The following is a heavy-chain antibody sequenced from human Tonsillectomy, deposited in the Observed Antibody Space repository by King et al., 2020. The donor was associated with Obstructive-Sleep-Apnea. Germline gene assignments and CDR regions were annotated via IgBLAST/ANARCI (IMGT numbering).Heavy chain of an antibody. J-gene: IGHJ5*02. Sequence: VQLQESGPGLVKPSQTLSLTCTVSSGPISSGDYYWSWIRQHPGKGLEWIGYIYYSGSTNYNPSLKSRVTISVDTSTNQFSLKLSSVTAADTAVYYCARAPMVRGIIRWFDPWGQGTLVTVSS. CDR3: ARAPMVRGIIRWFDP. D-gene: IGHD3-10*01. CDR2: IYYSGST. V-gene: IGHV4-31*03. CDR1: SGPISSGDYY.